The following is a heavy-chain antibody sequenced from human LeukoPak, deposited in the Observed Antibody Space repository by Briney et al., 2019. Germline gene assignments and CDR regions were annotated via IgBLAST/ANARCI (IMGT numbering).Heavy chain of an antibody. D-gene: IGHD1-26*01. V-gene: IGHV4-59*08. CDR1: SGSISGYY. CDR2: IFYSGGT. J-gene: IGHJ4*02. CDR3: ARQSYGGAYYFFGY. Sequence: PSETLSLTCTVSSGSISGYYWTWIRQPPGKGLEWIGNIFYSGGTNYNPSLKSRVTISLDTSKKQFSLKLTSVTAADTAVYYCARQSYGGAYYFFGYWGQGTLVAVSS.